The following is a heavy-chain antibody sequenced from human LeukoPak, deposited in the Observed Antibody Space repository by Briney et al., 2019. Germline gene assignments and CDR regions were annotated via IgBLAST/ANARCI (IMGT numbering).Heavy chain of an antibody. V-gene: IGHV4-30-4*08. D-gene: IGHD4-11*01. CDR3: ARDRSTVDYYGLDV. CDR1: GDSISSGTSY. Sequence: PSETLSLTCTVSGDSISSGTSYWSWIRQHPEKGLEYIGYIYHSGITFYNPSLRSRVTVSIDTSKNQFSLKLSSVTAADTAVYYCARDRSTVDYYGLDVWGQGTTVIVSS. J-gene: IGHJ6*02. CDR2: IYHSGIT.